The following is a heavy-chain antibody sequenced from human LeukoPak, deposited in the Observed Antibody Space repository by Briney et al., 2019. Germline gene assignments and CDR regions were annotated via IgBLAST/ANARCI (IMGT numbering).Heavy chain of an antibody. D-gene: IGHD1-26*01. CDR2: FDPEDGET. V-gene: IGHV1-24*01. CDR1: GYTLTELS. CDR3: ATGQSKELRTDAFDI. J-gene: IGHJ3*02. Sequence: ASVKVSCKVSGYTLTELSMHWVRQAPGKGLEWMGGFDPEDGETIYAQKFQGRVTMTEDTSTDTAYMELSSLRSEDTAVYYCATGQSKELRTDAFDIWGQGTMVTVSS.